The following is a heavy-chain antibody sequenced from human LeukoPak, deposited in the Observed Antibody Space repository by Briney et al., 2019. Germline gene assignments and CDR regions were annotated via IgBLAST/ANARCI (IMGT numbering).Heavy chain of an antibody. Sequence: PSETLSLTCAVYGGSFSGYYWSWLRQPAGKGLEWIGRIYTSGSANYNPSLRSRVTMSVDTSKNQFSLKLNSMTAADTAVYFCARATGAAAGLFDPWGQGTLVTVSS. D-gene: IGHD6-13*01. CDR1: GGSFSGYY. CDR2: IYTSGSA. V-gene: IGHV4-59*10. CDR3: ARATGAAAGLFDP. J-gene: IGHJ5*02.